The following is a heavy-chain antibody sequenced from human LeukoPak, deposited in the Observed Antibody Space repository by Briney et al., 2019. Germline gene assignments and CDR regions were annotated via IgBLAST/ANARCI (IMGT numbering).Heavy chain of an antibody. CDR2: INHSGST. V-gene: IGHV4-34*01. CDR1: GGSFSGYY. J-gene: IGHJ5*02. D-gene: IGHD3-10*01. CDR3: ARRFPGGGLPYNWFDP. Sequence: SETLSLTCAVYGGSFSGYYWSWIRQPPGKGLEWIGEINHSGSTNYNPSLKSRVTISVDTSKNQFSLKLSSVTAADTAVYYCARRFPGGGLPYNWFDPWGQGTLVTVSS.